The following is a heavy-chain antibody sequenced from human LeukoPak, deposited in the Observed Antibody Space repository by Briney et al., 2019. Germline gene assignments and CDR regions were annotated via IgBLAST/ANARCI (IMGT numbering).Heavy chain of an antibody. CDR2: ISYDGSNK. Sequence: GGSLRLSCAASGFTFSSYGMHWVRQAPGKGLEWVAVISYDGSNKYYADSVKGRFTISRDNSKNTLYLQMNSLRAEDTVVYYCAKGFLGGSGDWGQGTLVTVSS. J-gene: IGHJ4*02. CDR1: GFTFSSYG. V-gene: IGHV3-30*18. CDR3: AKGFLGGSGD. D-gene: IGHD3-10*01.